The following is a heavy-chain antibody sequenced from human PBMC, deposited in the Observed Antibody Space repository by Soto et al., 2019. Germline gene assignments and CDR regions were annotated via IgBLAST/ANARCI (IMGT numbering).Heavy chain of an antibody. CDR1: GFTLINSV. CDR3: AKLRPRASGSGGYYFDF. Sequence: QTGGSLRLSCAASGFTLINSVMGWVRQAPGEGLEWVSCITRSGENRYYADSVKGRFTISRDTSRNTLYLQMNSLRAEDTAKYYCAKLRPRASGSGGYYFDFWGQGSLVTVSS. V-gene: IGHV3-23*01. J-gene: IGHJ4*02. CDR2: ITRSGENR. D-gene: IGHD3-10*01.